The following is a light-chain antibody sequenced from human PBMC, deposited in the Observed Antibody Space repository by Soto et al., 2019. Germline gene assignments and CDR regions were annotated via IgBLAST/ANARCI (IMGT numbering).Light chain of an antibody. V-gene: IGKV1-9*01. CDR2: GAS. J-gene: IGKJ3*01. CDR1: QGISSF. CDR3: QQLNSFPIP. Sequence: QLTPSPSSLSASVGDRVTITCRARQGISSFLAWYQQKPGKAPKLLIYGASTLQSGVPSRFSGRGSGTDFTLTIGSLQPEDFATYYCQQLNSFPIPVGPGTKVDIK.